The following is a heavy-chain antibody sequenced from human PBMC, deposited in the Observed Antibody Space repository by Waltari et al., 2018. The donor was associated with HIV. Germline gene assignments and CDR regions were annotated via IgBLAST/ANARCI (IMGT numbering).Heavy chain of an antibody. V-gene: IGHV3-7*01. CDR2: INQDGSGK. D-gene: IGHD3-9*01. CDR1: GFTFRSYW. J-gene: IGHJ4*02. Sequence: EVQLVESGGGLVQPGGSLRLSCAASGFTFRSYWMSWVRQAPGKGLEWVANINQDGSGKYDVDSVKGRFTVSRDNAKSSLYVQMNSLRVEDSALYYCARDVTAVRYPDYWGQGTLVTVSS. CDR3: ARDVTAVRYPDY.